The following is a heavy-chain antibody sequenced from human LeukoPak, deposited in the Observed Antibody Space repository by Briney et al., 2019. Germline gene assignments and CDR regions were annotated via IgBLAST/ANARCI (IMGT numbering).Heavy chain of an antibody. Sequence: GGSLRLSCAASGFTFDDYAMHWVRQAPGKGLEWVSGISWNSGSIGYADSVKGRFTISRDNAKNSLYLQMNSLRAEVMALYYCAKGGNYYYYYMDVWGKGTTVTVSS. V-gene: IGHV3-9*03. J-gene: IGHJ6*03. CDR2: ISWNSGSI. CDR1: GFTFDDYA. CDR3: AKGGNYYYYYMDV.